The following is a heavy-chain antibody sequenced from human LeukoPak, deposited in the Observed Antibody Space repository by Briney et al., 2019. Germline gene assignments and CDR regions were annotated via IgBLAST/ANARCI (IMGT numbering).Heavy chain of an antibody. D-gene: IGHD5-12*01. V-gene: IGHV4-34*01. CDR2: INHSGST. J-gene: IGHJ4*02. CDR1: GGSFSGYY. Sequence: SETLSLTCAVYGGSFSGYYWSWIRQPPGKGLEWIGEINHSGSTNYNPSLKGRVTISVDTSKNQFSLKLSSVTAADTAVYYCARFDSGYPFDYWGQGTLVTVSS. CDR3: ARFDSGYPFDY.